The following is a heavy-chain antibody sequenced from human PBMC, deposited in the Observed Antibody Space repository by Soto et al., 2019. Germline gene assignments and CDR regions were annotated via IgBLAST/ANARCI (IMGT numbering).Heavy chain of an antibody. D-gene: IGHD3-16*01. CDR1: GGMFDTYA. CDR3: VRGGGEMANPPPYLY. J-gene: IGHJ4*02. Sequence: SVKVSCKASGGMFDTYAISWVRQAPGQGLEWMGGVIPMFLKPNYAQKFQGRVTITADKSTNTVYMEMNSLMSEDTAVYYCVRGGGEMANPPPYLYWGQGTPVTVSS. CDR2: VIPMFLKP. V-gene: IGHV1-69*06.